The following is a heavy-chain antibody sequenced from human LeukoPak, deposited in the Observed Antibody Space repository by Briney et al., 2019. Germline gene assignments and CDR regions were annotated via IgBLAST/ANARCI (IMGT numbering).Heavy chain of an antibody. CDR3: AKWGDYDVLTGYYDPDN. J-gene: IGHJ4*02. V-gene: IGHV3-23*01. CDR1: GFIFSNYA. CDR2: IVGSGANT. D-gene: IGHD3-9*01. Sequence: GASLRLSCAASGFIFSNYAMSWARQAPGKGLEWVSAIVGSGANTYYADSVKGRFTISRDNPRNTLYLQMNSLRAEDTAVYYRAKWGDYDVLTGYYDPDNWGQGTLVTVSS.